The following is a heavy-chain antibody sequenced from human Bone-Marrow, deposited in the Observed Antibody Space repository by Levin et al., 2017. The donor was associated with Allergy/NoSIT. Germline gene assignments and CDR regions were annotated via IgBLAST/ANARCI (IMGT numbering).Heavy chain of an antibody. CDR1: GYTFTDYY. J-gene: IGHJ4*02. CDR3: ARLSSSSWYTYFDY. Sequence: ASVKVSCKASGYTFTDYYMHWVRQAPGQGLEWMGWLNPRSGATNYAQKFQGRVTMTSDASIGTAYMELSSLRSDDAAVYYCARLSSSSWYTYFDYWGQETLVTVSS. D-gene: IGHD6-13*01. CDR2: LNPRSGAT. V-gene: IGHV1-2*02.